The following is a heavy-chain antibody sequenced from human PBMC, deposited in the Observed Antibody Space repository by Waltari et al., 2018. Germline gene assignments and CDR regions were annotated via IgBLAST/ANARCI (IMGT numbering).Heavy chain of an antibody. J-gene: IGHJ3*02. CDR3: ASGGYSYGADAFDI. CDR1: GFTFSYYW. Sequence: EVQLVESGGGLVQPGGSLRLSCAASGFTFSYYWMHWVRQAPGKGLVWVSRINSDGSSTTYADSVKGRFTIYRDNAKNTLYLQMNSLRAEDTAVYYCASGGYSYGADAFDIWGQGTMVTVSS. V-gene: IGHV3-74*01. CDR2: INSDGSST. D-gene: IGHD5-18*01.